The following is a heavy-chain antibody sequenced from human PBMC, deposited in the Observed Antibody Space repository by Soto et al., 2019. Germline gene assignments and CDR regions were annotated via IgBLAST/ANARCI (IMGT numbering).Heavy chain of an antibody. CDR1: GGSISSGGYY. CDR3: ARGQVAVSGDCDAFDI. V-gene: IGHV4-31*03. CDR2: IYYSGST. J-gene: IGHJ3*02. Sequence: QVQLQESGPGLVKPSQTLSLTCTVSGGSISSGGYYWSWIRQHPGKGLEWIGYIYYSGSTYYNPSLKSRVTISVDPSKNQFSLKLSSVTAADTAVYYCARGQVAVSGDCDAFDIWGQGTMVTVSS. D-gene: IGHD2-15*01.